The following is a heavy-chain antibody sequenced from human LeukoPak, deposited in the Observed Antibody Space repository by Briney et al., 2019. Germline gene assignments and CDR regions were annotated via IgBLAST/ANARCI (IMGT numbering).Heavy chain of an antibody. Sequence: SETLSLTCTVSGGSISSGGYYWSWIRQHPGKGLEWIGYIYYSGSTYYNPSLKSRVTISVDTSKNQFSLKLSSVTAADTAVYYCARAPLDYYGSGSYLGDWFDPWGQGTLVTVSS. J-gene: IGHJ5*02. D-gene: IGHD3-10*01. V-gene: IGHV4-31*03. CDR1: GGSISSGGYY. CDR2: IYYSGST. CDR3: ARAPLDYYGSGSYLGDWFDP.